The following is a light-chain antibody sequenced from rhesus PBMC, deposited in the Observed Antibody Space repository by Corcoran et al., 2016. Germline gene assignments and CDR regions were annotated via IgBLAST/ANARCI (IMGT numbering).Light chain of an antibody. CDR3: QQNTSCPLS. Sequence: DIQMTQSPSSLSASVGDKVTITCRASQGISNALAWYQQKPGKAPKLLIYTASTLQSGVHSRFKGSGSGTDFTLSISSLQPEDFAVYFCQQNTSCPLSFAPGTKVDIK. J-gene: IGKJ2*01. CDR2: TAS. V-gene: IGKV1-33*01. CDR1: QGISNA.